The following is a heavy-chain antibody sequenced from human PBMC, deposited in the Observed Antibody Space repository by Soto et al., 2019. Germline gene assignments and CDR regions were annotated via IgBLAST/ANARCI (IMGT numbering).Heavy chain of an antibody. CDR3: ARDALGDYFYDGMDD. CDR1: GFTFNNYA. CDR2: ISDSGGRT. V-gene: IGHV3-23*01. Sequence: EVQLLESGGGLVQPGGSLRLSCAVSGFTFNNYAMNWVRQAPGKGLEWVSSISDSGGRTYYADSVKGRFTISRDNSKNTLYLQMNSLRAEDTAIYYCARDALGDYFYDGMDDWGQGTTVTVSS. J-gene: IGHJ6*02.